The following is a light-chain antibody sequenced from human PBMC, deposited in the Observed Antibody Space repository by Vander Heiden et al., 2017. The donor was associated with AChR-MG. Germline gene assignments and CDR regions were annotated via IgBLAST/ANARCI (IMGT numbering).Light chain of an antibody. CDR1: QIIRTH. CDR3: QQSDSARFT. V-gene: IGKV1-39*01. Sequence: DMQMTQSPSSLSASVGDTVTITCRASQIIRTHLNWYQKKPGEVPRLLIYSTSTLQSGVPSRFSGSGSEPEFTLTISRLQPEDFATYYCQQSDSARFTFGPGTRVDIK. J-gene: IGKJ3*01. CDR2: STS.